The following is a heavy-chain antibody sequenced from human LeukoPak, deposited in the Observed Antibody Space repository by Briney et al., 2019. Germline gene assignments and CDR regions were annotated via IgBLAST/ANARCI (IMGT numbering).Heavy chain of an antibody. D-gene: IGHD2-2*01. CDR1: GGSFSGYY. CDR3: ARGVVVVPAATADWFDP. V-gene: IGHV4-34*01. Sequence: SETLRLSCAVYGGSFSGYYWSWIRQPPGKGLEWIGEINHSGSTNYNPSLKSRVTISVDTSKNQFSLKLSSVTAADTAVYYCARGVVVVPAATADWFDPWGQGALVTVSS. J-gene: IGHJ5*02. CDR2: INHSGST.